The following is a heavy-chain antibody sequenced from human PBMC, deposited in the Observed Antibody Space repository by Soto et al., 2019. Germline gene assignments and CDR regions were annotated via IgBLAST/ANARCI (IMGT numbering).Heavy chain of an antibody. Sequence: GSLRLSCTASGFTFSSYAMSWVRQAPGKGLEWVSAISGSGGSTYYADSVKGRFTISRDNSKNTLYLQMNSLRAEDTAVYYCEKRIWFGETSNWFDPWGQGTLVTVSS. V-gene: IGHV3-23*01. CDR3: EKRIWFGETSNWFDP. J-gene: IGHJ5*02. D-gene: IGHD3-10*01. CDR1: GFTFSSYA. CDR2: ISGSGGST.